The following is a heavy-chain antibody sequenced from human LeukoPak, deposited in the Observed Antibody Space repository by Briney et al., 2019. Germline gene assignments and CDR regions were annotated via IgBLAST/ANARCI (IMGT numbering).Heavy chain of an antibody. J-gene: IGHJ4*02. CDR3: AKDRTWNDILTGYYIYDFDC. CDR1: GFSFSYYG. CDR2: IRGSGGST. V-gene: IGHV3-23*01. Sequence: GGSLRLSCAASGFSFSYYGMSWVRQAPGKGLEWVSAIRGSGGSTSYADSVKGRFTISRDNSKNTLYLQMNSLRAEDTAVYYCAKDRTWNDILTGYYIYDFDCWGQGTLVTVSS. D-gene: IGHD3-9*01.